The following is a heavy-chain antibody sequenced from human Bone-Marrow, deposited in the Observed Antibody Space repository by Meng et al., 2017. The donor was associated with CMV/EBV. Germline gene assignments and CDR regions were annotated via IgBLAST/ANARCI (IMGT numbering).Heavy chain of an antibody. CDR3: VKGTGYDILTGYLDY. J-gene: IGHJ4*02. D-gene: IGHD3-9*01. CDR2: ISWNGGSI. V-gene: IGHV3-9*01. CDR1: GFTFDDYA. Sequence: SLKISCTASGFTFDDYALHWVRQPPGKGLEWVSGISWNGGSIDYVDSVRGRFTIPRDNDRNSVYLLMDSLRVEDTAKYYCVKGTGYDILTGYLDYWGRGALVTVSS.